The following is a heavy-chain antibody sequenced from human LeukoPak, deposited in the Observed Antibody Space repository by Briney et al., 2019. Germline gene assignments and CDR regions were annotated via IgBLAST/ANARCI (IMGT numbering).Heavy chain of an antibody. CDR1: RFSFSSYA. Sequence: GGSLRLSCEVPRFSFSSYAMTWVRQAPGKGLEWVSAISGRGDRTSYADSVKGRVTISRDNSKNTLYLQMNSLRAEDTAVYYCAKGRTRVFTVRGASLHFDYWGQGTLVTVSS. CDR3: AKGRTRVFTVRGASLHFDY. D-gene: IGHD3-10*02. V-gene: IGHV3-23*01. CDR2: ISGRGDRT. J-gene: IGHJ4*02.